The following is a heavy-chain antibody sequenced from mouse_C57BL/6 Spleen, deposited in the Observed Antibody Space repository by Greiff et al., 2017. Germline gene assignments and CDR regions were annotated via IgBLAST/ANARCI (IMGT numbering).Heavy chain of an antibody. J-gene: IGHJ4*01. D-gene: IGHD1-3*01. Sequence: QVHVKQSGAELARPGASVKLSCKASGYTFTSYGISWVKQRTGQGLEWIGEIYPRSGNTYYNEKFKGKATLTADKSSSTAYMELRSLTSEDTAVYFCARSGCKGDYAMDYWGQGTSVTVSS. V-gene: IGHV1-81*01. CDR2: IYPRSGNT. CDR3: ARSGCKGDYAMDY. CDR1: GYTFTSYG.